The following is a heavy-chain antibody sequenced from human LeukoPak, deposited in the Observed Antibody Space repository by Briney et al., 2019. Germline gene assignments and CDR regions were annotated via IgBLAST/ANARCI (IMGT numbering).Heavy chain of an antibody. CDR1: GYTFTSYG. CDR2: ISAYNGNT. D-gene: IGHD3-10*01. V-gene: IGHV1-18*01. CDR3: AKAMVRGVIDY. Sequence: ASVKVSCKASGYTFTSYGISWVRQAPGQGLEWMGWISAYNGNTNYAQKLQGRVTMTTDTSTSTAYMELRSLRSEDTAVYYCAKAMVRGVIDYWGQGTLVTVSS. J-gene: IGHJ4*02.